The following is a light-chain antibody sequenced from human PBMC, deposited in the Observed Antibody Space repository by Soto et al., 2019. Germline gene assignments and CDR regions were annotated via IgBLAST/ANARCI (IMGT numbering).Light chain of an antibody. Sequence: QSVLTQPPSASGSPGQSVTISCTGTSSDVGGYNYVSWYQQHPGKAPKLMIYEVSKRPSGVPDRFSGSKSGNTASLTVSGLQAEDEADYYCQSYDSSLTTYVFGTGTQLTVL. V-gene: IGLV2-8*01. CDR3: QSYDSSLTTYV. CDR2: EVS. J-gene: IGLJ1*01. CDR1: SSDVGGYNY.